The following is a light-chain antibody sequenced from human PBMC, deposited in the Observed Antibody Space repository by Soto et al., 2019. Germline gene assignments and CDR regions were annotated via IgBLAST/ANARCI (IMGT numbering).Light chain of an antibody. CDR1: QSISSW. J-gene: IGKJ1*01. CDR3: QKYNSAPWT. V-gene: IGKV1-5*01. Sequence: DIQMTQSPSTLSAYVGDRVTITCRASQSISSWLAWYQQKPGKAPKLLIYDASSLESGVPSRFSGSGSGTEFTLTISSLQPEDVATYYCQKYNSAPWTFGQVTMVDI. CDR2: DAS.